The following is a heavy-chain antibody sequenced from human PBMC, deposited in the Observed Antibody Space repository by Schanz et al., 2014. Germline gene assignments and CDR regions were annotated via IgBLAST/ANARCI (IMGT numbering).Heavy chain of an antibody. CDR1: GFVFSNYA. Sequence: DVQVVESGGDLVQPGGSLRLSCAATGFVFSNYAMTWVRQAPGKGLEWVSGISGSGGSTYYADSVKGRFTISRDNSKNTLSVQMNSLRAEDTAVYYCAKGVGEYYHYYGMDVWGQGTTVTVSS. V-gene: IGHV3-23*04. CDR3: AKGVGEYYHYYGMDV. J-gene: IGHJ6*02. CDR2: ISGSGGST. D-gene: IGHD1-26*01.